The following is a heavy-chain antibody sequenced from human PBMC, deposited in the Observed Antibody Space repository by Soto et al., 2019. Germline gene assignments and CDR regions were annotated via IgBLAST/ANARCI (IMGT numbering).Heavy chain of an antibody. CDR3: ARGGPEGNYFDY. CDR1: AFTFSYYW. CDR2: IWYDGSNK. Sequence: GGSLRLSCAASAFTFSYYWMTWVRQVPGKGLEWVAVIWYDGSNKYYADSVKGRFTISRDNSKNTLYLQMNSLRAEDTAVYYCARGGPEGNYFDYWGQGTLVTVSS. V-gene: IGHV3-33*08. D-gene: IGHD2-2*01. J-gene: IGHJ4*02.